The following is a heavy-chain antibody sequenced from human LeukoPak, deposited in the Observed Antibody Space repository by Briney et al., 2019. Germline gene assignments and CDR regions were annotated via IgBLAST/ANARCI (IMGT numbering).Heavy chain of an antibody. V-gene: IGHV3-7*01. J-gene: IGHJ4*02. CDR2: IKQDGSEK. CDR1: GFTFSSYW. CDR3: ARYYWYVPEDPLGYYFDY. Sequence: GGSLRLSCAASGFTFSSYWMSWVRQAPGKGLEWVANIKQDGSEKYYVDSVKGRFTISRDNAKNSLYLQMNSLRAEDTAVYYCARYYWYVPEDPLGYYFDYWGQGTLVTVSS. D-gene: IGHD1-20*01.